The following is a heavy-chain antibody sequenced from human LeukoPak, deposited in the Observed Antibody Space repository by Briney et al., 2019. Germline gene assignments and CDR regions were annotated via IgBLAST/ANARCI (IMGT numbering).Heavy chain of an antibody. CDR1: GGTFSSYD. V-gene: IGHV7-4-1*02. D-gene: IGHD4-23*01. J-gene: IGHJ4*02. CDR3: AREVAPGGFDY. CDR2: INTNTGNP. Sequence: GSSVKVSCKASGGTFSSYDISWVRQAPGQGLECLGWINTNTGNPTYAQGFTGRFVFSLDTSASTAYLQISSLKAEDTGVYYCAREVAPGGFDYWGQGTLVTVSS.